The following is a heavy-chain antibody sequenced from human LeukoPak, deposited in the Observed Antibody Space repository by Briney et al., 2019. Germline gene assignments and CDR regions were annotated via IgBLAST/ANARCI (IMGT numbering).Heavy chain of an antibody. CDR2: ISSSSSYI. CDR1: GFTFSSYS. D-gene: IGHD3-3*01. Sequence: GGSLRLSCAASGFTFSSYSMNWVRQAPGKGLEWVSSISSSSSYIYYADSVKGRFTISRDNAKNSLYLQMNSLRAEDTAVYNCASSTLDYDFWSGYYYNWFDPWGQGTLVTVSS. V-gene: IGHV3-21*01. CDR3: ASSTLDYDFWSGYYYNWFDP. J-gene: IGHJ5*02.